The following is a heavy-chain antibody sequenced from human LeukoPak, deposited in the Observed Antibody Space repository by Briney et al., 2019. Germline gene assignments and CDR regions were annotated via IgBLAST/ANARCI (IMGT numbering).Heavy chain of an antibody. D-gene: IGHD2-21*02. Sequence: GASVKVSCKASGYTFTGCYMHWVRQAPGQGLEWMGWINPNSGGTNYAQKFQGRVTMTRDTSISTAYMELSRLRSDDTAVYYCARAYCVGDCSVLHIYFDNWGQGTLVTVSS. CDR2: INPNSGGT. V-gene: IGHV1-2*02. CDR3: ARAYCVGDCSVLHIYFDN. J-gene: IGHJ4*02. CDR1: GYTFTGCY.